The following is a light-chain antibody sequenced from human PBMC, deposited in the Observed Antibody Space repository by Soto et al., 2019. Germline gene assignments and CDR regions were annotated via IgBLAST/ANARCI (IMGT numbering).Light chain of an antibody. J-gene: IGLJ1*01. CDR2: EVT. V-gene: IGLV2-23*02. Sequence: QSVLTQPASVSGSPGQSITISCTGTSSDLGSHNLVSWYQQHPGKVPKLILYEVTKRPSGVSNRFSGSKSGNTASLTISGLQPEDEAEYYCCSCADTGNYVLGSGTKVT. CDR3: CSCADTGNYV. CDR1: SSDLGSHNL.